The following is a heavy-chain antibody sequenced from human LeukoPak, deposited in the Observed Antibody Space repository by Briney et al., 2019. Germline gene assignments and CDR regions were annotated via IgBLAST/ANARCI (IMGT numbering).Heavy chain of an antibody. CDR3: AKGDGEYYYDSSGYPY. V-gene: IGHV3-74*01. J-gene: IGHJ4*02. Sequence: GGSLRLSCAASGFTVSSNYMSWVRQAPGKGLVWVSRINSDGSSTSYADSVKGRFTISRDNAKNTLYLQMNSLRAEGTAVYYCAKGDGEYYYDSSGYPYWGQGTLVTVSS. CDR1: GFTVSSNY. CDR2: INSDGSST. D-gene: IGHD3-22*01.